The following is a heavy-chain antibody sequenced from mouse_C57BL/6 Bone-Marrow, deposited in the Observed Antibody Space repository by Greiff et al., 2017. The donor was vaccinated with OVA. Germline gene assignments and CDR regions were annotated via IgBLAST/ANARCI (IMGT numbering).Heavy chain of an antibody. D-gene: IGHD2-5*01. CDR1: GYTFTSYW. CDR2: IYPGSGST. Sequence: QVQLQQPGAELVKPGASVKMSCKASGYTFTSYWITWVKQRPGQGLEWIGDIYPGSGSTNYNEKFKSKATLTVDTSSSTAYMQLSSLTSEDSAVYYCARWTVYSNYEDYAMDYWGQGTSVTVSS. V-gene: IGHV1-55*01. CDR3: ARWTVYSNYEDYAMDY. J-gene: IGHJ4*01.